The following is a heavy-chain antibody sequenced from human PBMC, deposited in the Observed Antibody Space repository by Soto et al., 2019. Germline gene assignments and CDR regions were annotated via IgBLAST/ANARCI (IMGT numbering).Heavy chain of an antibody. CDR1: GFTFSSYA. CDR2: ISYDGSNK. CDR3: ARASKYSSSSDLDY. Sequence: GGSLRLSCAASGFTFSSYAMHWVRQAPGKGLEWVAVISYDGSNKYYADSVKGRFTISRDNSKNTLYLQMNSLRAEDTAVYYCARASKYSSSSDLDYWGQGTLVTVSS. V-gene: IGHV3-30-3*01. D-gene: IGHD6-6*01. J-gene: IGHJ4*02.